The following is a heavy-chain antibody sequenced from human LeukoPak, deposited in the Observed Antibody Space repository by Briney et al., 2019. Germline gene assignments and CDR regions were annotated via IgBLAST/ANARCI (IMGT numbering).Heavy chain of an antibody. D-gene: IGHD3-3*01. Sequence: GGSLRLSCAASGFTFSTYSMNWVRQAPGKGLEWVSSISSSSRTIYYADSVKGRFTISRDNAKNSLYLQMNSLRAKDTAVYYCARVVLRFLEWSFDPWGQGTLVTVSS. J-gene: IGHJ5*02. CDR1: GFTFSTYS. CDR2: ISSSSRTI. V-gene: IGHV3-21*01. CDR3: ARVVLRFLEWSFDP.